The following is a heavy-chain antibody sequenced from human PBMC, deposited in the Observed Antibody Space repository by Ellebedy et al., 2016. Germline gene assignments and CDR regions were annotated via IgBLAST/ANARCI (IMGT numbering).Heavy chain of an antibody. CDR2: ISYDGSNK. CDR1: GFTFSSYA. D-gene: IGHD2-15*01. J-gene: IGHJ4*02. Sequence: GGSLRLSCAASGFTFSSYAMHWVRQAPGKGLEWVAVISYDGSNKYYADSVKGRFTISRDNSKNTLYLQMNSLRAEDTAVYYCAREYCSGGSCRASFDYWGQGTLVTVSS. CDR3: AREYCSGGSCRASFDY. V-gene: IGHV3-30-3*01.